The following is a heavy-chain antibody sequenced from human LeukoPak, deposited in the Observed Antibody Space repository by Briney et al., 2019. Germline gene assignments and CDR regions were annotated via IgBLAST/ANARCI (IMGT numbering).Heavy chain of an antibody. J-gene: IGHJ4*02. CDR3: ARDTCSSTSCYTIGY. CDR2: INPNSGGT. CDR1: GYTFTGYY. Sequence: ASVKVSCKASGYTFTGYYMHWVRQAPGQGLEWMGWINPNSGGTNYAQKFQGRVTMTRDTSISTAYMELSRLRFDDTAVYYCARDTCSSTSCYTIGYWGQGTLVTVSS. V-gene: IGHV1-2*02. D-gene: IGHD2-2*02.